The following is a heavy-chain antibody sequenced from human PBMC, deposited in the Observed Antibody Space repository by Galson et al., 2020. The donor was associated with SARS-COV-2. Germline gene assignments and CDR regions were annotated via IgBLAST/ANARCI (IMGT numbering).Heavy chain of an antibody. V-gene: IGHV6-1*01. J-gene: IGHJ3*01. CDR1: VDSVSSNSAA. D-gene: IGHD7-27*01. CDR3: AGRVACAGAHHN. Sequence: SQTLSLTCAISVDSVSSNSAAWNWIRQSPSRGLEWLGRTYYRSQWSTDYAVSVKSRITINPDTSKNQFSLQLNSVTPEDTSIYYCAGRVACAGAHHNWGQGTMVTVSS. CDR2: TYYRSQWST.